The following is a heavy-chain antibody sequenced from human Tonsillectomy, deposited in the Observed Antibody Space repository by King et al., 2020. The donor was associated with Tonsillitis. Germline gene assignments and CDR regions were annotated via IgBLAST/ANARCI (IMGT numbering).Heavy chain of an antibody. D-gene: IGHD5-18*01. J-gene: IGHJ3*02. CDR1: GFTFSTYG. CDR2: IRYDGSNK. CDR3: VAPRSGDSYGFDAFDI. V-gene: IGHV3-30*02. Sequence: VQLVESGGGVVQPGGSLRLSCTASGFTFSTYGMHWVRQAPGKGLEWVAFIRYDGSNKYYVDSVKGRFTISRDNSKNTLYLQMNSLRAEGTAAYYCVAPRSGDSYGFDAFDIWGQGTMVTVSS.